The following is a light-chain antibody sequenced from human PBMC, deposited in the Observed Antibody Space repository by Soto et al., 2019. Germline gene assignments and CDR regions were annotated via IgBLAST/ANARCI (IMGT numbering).Light chain of an antibody. J-gene: IGKJ1*01. CDR1: QSLLNSNGYNY. CDR3: MHALTAPPR. Sequence: FVMTQSPLSLPVTPGEPASISCRSSQSLLNSNGYNYLDWYLQKPGQSPQLLIYLGSNRASGDTDRLSGSGSGTYFTLKISRVKAEDVGVYHCMHALTAPPRFVQGTKVEIK. CDR2: LGS. V-gene: IGKV2-28*01.